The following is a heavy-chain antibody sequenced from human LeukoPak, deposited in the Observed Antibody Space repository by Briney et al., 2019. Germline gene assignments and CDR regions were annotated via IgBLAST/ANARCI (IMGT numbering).Heavy chain of an antibody. V-gene: IGHV3-21*01. J-gene: IGHJ6*02. CDR2: ISSGSDYM. Sequence: KAGGSLRLSCAASGFTFSSYAMSCVRQAPGRGLEWVSSISSGSDYMYYADSVKGRFTISRDNAKNSLYLQMSSLRAEDTAVYYCGGEFSSSQASMDVWGRGTTVTVS. D-gene: IGHD6-13*01. CDR3: GGEFSSSQASMDV. CDR1: GFTFSSYA.